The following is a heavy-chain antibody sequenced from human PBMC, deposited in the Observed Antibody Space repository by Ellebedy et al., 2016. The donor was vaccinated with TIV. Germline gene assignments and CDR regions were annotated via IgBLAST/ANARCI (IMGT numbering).Heavy chain of an antibody. Sequence: SQTLSLTCXVFGGSFSGYYWTWIRQRPGKGLEWIGEINHSGSSNYNPSLKSRVTISPDTSKNQFSLKLSSVTAADTAVYYCARSDDYGDWGIDYWGQGTLVTVSP. CDR1: GGSFSGYY. V-gene: IGHV4-34*01. D-gene: IGHD4-17*01. CDR3: ARSDDYGDWGIDY. CDR2: INHSGSS. J-gene: IGHJ4*02.